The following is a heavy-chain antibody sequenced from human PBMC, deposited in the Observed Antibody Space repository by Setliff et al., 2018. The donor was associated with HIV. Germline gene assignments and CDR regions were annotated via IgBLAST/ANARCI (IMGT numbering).Heavy chain of an antibody. J-gene: IGHJ6*03. Sequence: PSETLSLTCNVSGGSISSGGYYWSWIRQHPGKGLEWIGYIYYSGSTYYNPSLKSLVTIPVDTSKNQFSLKLSSVTAADTAVYYCARARGGCSGGSCPAHHYYYYMDVWGKGTTVTVSS. CDR2: IYYSGST. D-gene: IGHD2-15*01. V-gene: IGHV4-31*01. CDR1: GGSISSGGYY. CDR3: ARARGGCSGGSCPAHHYYYYMDV.